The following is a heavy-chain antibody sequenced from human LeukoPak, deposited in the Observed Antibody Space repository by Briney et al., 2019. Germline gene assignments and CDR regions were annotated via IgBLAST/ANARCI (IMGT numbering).Heavy chain of an antibody. CDR3: ARLYWGLGAFDI. CDR1: GYSISTGYH. J-gene: IGHJ3*02. V-gene: IGHV4-38-2*01. D-gene: IGHD3-16*01. Sequence: SETLSLTCSGSGYSISTGYHWAWIRQTPGEGLELIGSIYHNESTYYHPSLTRRVTMSVDTSKNHFSLKLSSVTAGDTAVYYCARLYWGLGAFDIWGQGTMVTVS. CDR2: IYHNEST.